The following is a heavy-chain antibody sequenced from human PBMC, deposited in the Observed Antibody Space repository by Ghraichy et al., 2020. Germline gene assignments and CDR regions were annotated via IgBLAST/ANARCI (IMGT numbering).Heavy chain of an antibody. Sequence: SVKVSCKASGGTFSSYAISWVRQAPGQGLEWMGRIIPILGIANYAQKFQGRVTITADKSTSTAYMELSSLRSEDTAVYYCASLGYGDNYYYGMDVWGQGTTVTVSS. CDR2: IIPILGIA. CDR1: GGTFSSYA. J-gene: IGHJ6*02. V-gene: IGHV1-69*04. D-gene: IGHD4-17*01. CDR3: ASLGYGDNYYYGMDV.